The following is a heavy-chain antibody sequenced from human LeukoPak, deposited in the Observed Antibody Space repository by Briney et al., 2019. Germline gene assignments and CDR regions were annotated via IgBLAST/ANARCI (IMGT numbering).Heavy chain of an antibody. Sequence: PSQTLSLTCTVSGGSIRSDDYYWSWIRQPPGKGLEWIGYIFYTGNTNYNPSLKSRVTISVDTSKNQFSLKLSSVTAADTAVYYCARGRVIFRGSGSSRRFDPWGQGTLVTVSS. CDR2: IFYTGNT. CDR1: GGSIRSDDYY. CDR3: ARGRVIFRGSGSSRRFDP. D-gene: IGHD3-10*01. J-gene: IGHJ5*02. V-gene: IGHV4-30-4*01.